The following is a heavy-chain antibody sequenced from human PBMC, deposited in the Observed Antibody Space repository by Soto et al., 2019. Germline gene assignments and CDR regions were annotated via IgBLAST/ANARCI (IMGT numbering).Heavy chain of an antibody. D-gene: IGHD3-10*01. CDR1: GFALSTRAVG. Sequence: SGPTLVNPTQTLTLTCSFSGFALSTRAVGVGWIRQPPGKALEWLALIYWDDDKRYSPSLKSRLTIAKDTSKNLVILIMTNMDPEDTATYYCAHRAYYYGSGSYYTHWGQGTLVTVSS. CDR3: AHRAYYYGSGSYYTH. CDR2: IYWDDDK. J-gene: IGHJ4*02. V-gene: IGHV2-5*02.